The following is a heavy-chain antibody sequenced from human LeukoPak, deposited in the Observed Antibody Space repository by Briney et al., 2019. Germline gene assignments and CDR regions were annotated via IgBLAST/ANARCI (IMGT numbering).Heavy chain of an antibody. Sequence: GGSLRLSCAASGFTVRSNYMSWVRQAPGKGLEWVSVIYSGGSTYYADSVKGRFTISRDNSKNTLYLQMNSLRAEDTAVYYCARARYCSGGSCYGIYYFDYWGQGTLVTVSS. J-gene: IGHJ4*02. D-gene: IGHD2-15*01. CDR1: GFTVRSNY. V-gene: IGHV3-66*02. CDR3: ARARYCSGGSCYGIYYFDY. CDR2: IYSGGST.